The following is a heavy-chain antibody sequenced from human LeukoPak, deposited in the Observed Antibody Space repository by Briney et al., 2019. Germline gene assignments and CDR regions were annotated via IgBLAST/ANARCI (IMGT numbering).Heavy chain of an antibody. CDR2: IYSGDSDT. CDR3: ARGGSGSYGRGWDHWFDP. V-gene: IGHV5-51*01. D-gene: IGHD3-10*01. CDR1: GYRFISYW. Sequence: GESLKISCKGSGYRFISYWIGWVRQMPGKGLEWMGIIYSGDSDTRYSPSFQGQVTISADKSISTAYLQWSSLKASDTAMYYCARGGSGSYGRGWDHWFDPWGQGTLVTVSS. J-gene: IGHJ5*02.